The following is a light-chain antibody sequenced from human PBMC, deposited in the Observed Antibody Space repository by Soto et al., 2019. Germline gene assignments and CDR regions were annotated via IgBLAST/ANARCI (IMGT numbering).Light chain of an antibody. J-gene: IGKJ3*01. CDR1: QAIRNN. CDR3: QKCDAAPFT. V-gene: IGKV1-27*01. CDR2: SAS. Sequence: DFQMTQSPSFLSASVGDRVTITCRASQAIRNNLAWYQQKPGKRPHLLIYSASTLHSGVPSRFSGSGSGTEFNLTISSLQPEDVGTYYCQKCDAAPFTFGPGTTVDIK.